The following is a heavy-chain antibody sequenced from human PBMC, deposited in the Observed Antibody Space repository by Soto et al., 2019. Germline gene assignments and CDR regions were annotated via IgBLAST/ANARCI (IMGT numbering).Heavy chain of an antibody. D-gene: IGHD2-21*01. CDR3: VGVCGGGVGYSDYGREA. CDR2: IYSSGST. V-gene: IGHV4-4*07. Sequence: QVQLQESGPGLVKPSETLSLTCTVSGDSIRNYYWSWIRQPAGKGLEWIGRIYSSGSTDYNASLKRRVTMSVASSKTKFFLKLPFLTAPDRAVNYWVGVCGGGVGYSDYGREAGGQGTMVPV. J-gene: IGHJ6*02. CDR1: GDSIRNYY.